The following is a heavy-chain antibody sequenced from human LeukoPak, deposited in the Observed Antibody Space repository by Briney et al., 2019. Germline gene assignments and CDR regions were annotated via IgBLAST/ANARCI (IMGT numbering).Heavy chain of an antibody. J-gene: IGHJ3*02. CDR3: AKDRRWNDDAFDI. CDR1: GFTFSSYG. CDR2: IRYDGSNK. V-gene: IGHV3-30*02. Sequence: PGGSLRLSCAASGFTFSSYGMHWVRQAPGKGLEWVAFIRYDGSNKYYADSVKGRFTISRDNSKNTLYLQMNSLRAEDTAVYYCAKDRRWNDDAFDIWGQGTMVTVSS. D-gene: IGHD1-1*01.